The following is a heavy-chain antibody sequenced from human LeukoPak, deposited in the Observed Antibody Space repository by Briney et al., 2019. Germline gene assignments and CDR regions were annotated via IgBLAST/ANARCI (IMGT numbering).Heavy chain of an antibody. Sequence: GGSLRLSCAASGFTVSSNYMSWVRQAPGKGLEWVSYISSSSSTIYYADSVKGRFTISRDNAKNSLYLQMNSLRAENTAVYYCARRPYYDSSGSAFDIWGQGTMVTVSS. CDR3: ARRPYYDSSGSAFDI. V-gene: IGHV3-48*01. CDR1: GFTVSSNY. D-gene: IGHD3-22*01. J-gene: IGHJ3*02. CDR2: ISSSSSTI.